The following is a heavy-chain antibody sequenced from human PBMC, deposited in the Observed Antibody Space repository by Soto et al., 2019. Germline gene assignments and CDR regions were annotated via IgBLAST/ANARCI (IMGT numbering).Heavy chain of an antibody. D-gene: IGHD2-15*01. Sequence: QVQLVESGGGVVQPGRSLRLSCAASGFTFSSNGIHWVRQAPGKGLEWVAVISSDGSNKYYADSVKGRFTISRDNSTNTLYLQMNSLRAEDTAVYYCAMDLYGGSSRFDFWGQGTLVTVSS. CDR3: AMDLYGGSSRFDF. CDR1: GFTFSSNG. CDR2: ISSDGSNK. V-gene: IGHV3-30*03. J-gene: IGHJ4*02.